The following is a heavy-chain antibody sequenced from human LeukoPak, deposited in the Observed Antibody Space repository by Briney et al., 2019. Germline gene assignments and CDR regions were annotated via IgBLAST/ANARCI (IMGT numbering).Heavy chain of an antibody. CDR2: ISSSSSYI. D-gene: IGHD3-9*01. V-gene: IGHV3-21*01. J-gene: IGHJ4*02. CDR1: GFTFSSYS. CDR3: ARWMYFDWLLEYYFDY. Sequence: GGSLRLSCAASGFTFSSYSMNWVRQAPGKGLEWVSSISSSSSYIYYADSVKGRFTISRDNAKNSLYLQMNSLRAEDTAVYYCARWMYFDWLLEYYFDYWGQGTLVTVSS.